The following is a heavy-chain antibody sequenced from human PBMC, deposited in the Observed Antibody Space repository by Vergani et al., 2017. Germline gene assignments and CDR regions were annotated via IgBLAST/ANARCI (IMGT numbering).Heavy chain of an antibody. D-gene: IGHD4-11*01. V-gene: IGHV4-34*01. CDR3: AGVNTETNGHLYYYYYMDV. CDR1: GGSFTSYH. J-gene: IGHJ6*03. Sequence: QVQLQQWGGGLLKPSETLTLTCVVNGGSFTSYHWTWIRQSPGEGLEWVGDIDHTGRPDYNPSLKSRLTMSVDNSRNQFSLTLNSVTATDTAIYFCAGVNTETNGHLYYYYYMDVWGQGTAVTVS. CDR2: IDHTGRP.